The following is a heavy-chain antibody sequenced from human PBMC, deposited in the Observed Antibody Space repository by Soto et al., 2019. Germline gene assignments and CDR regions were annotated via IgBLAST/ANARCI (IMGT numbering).Heavy chain of an antibody. Sequence: GSLRLSCAVSGGSISSSNWWSWVRQPPGKGLEWIGEIYHSGSTNYNPSLKSRVTISVDKSKNQFSLKLSSVTAADTAVYYCASDGYCSGGSCYGKAFDIWGQGTMVTVSS. CDR1: GGSISSSNW. D-gene: IGHD2-15*01. J-gene: IGHJ3*02. CDR3: ASDGYCSGGSCYGKAFDI. CDR2: IYHSGST. V-gene: IGHV4-4*02.